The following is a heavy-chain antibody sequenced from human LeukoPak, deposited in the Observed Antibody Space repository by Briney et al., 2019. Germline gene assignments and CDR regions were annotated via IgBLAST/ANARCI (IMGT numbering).Heavy chain of an antibody. J-gene: IGHJ3*02. CDR2: ISSSSSTI. CDR3: AKTRGYLDAFDI. Sequence: GGSLRLSCAASGFIFSSYSMNWVRQAPGKGLEWVSYISSSSSTIYYADSVKGRFTISRDNAKNSLYLQMNSLRAEDTAVYYCAKTRGYLDAFDIWGQGTMVTVSS. V-gene: IGHV3-48*04. CDR1: GFIFSSYS. D-gene: IGHD3-10*01.